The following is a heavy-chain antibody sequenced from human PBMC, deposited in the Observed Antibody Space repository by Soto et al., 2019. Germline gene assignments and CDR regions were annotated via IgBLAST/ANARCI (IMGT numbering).Heavy chain of an antibody. CDR2: ISYDGSNK. CDR1: GFTFSRYG. Sequence: GGSLRLSCAASGFTFSRYGMHWGRQAPGKGLEWVAVISYDGSNKYYADSVKGRFTISRDNSKNTLYLQMNSLRAEDTAVYYCAKDLGYFDSLYAFDIWGQGTMVTVSS. J-gene: IGHJ3*02. D-gene: IGHD3-9*01. V-gene: IGHV3-30*18. CDR3: AKDLGYFDSLYAFDI.